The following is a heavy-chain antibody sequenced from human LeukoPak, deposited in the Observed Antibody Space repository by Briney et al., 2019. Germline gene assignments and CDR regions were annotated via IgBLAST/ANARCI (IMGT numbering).Heavy chain of an antibody. V-gene: IGHV4-39*01. CDR3: AAYGMSATDN. J-gene: IGHJ4*02. D-gene: IGHD3-10*01. CDR1: GASISSPNYH. CDR2: IHYSGNT. Sequence: KPSEPLSLTCPVSGASISSPNYHWGWIRQPPGKALEWIWTIHYSGNTYYNPSLKSRLTISVDSSRNQFSLKLNSVTASDTAVYYCAAYGMSATDNWGQGALVTVSS.